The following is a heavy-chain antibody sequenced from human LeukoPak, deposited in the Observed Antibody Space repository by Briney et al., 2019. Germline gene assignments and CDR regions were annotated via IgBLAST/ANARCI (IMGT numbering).Heavy chain of an antibody. J-gene: IGHJ4*02. CDR3: AKDKGYSSGWPFDY. D-gene: IGHD6-19*01. CDR1: GFTFSSYA. V-gene: IGHV3-23*01. CDR2: ISGSGGST. Sequence: PGGSLRLSCAASGFTFSSYAMSWVRQAPGKGLEWVSAISGSGGSTYYADSVKGRFTISSDNSKNTLYLQMNSLRAEDTAVYYCAKDKGYSSGWPFDYWGQGTLVTVSS.